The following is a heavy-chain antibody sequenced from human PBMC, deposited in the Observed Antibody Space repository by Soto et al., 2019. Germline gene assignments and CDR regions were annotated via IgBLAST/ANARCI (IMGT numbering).Heavy chain of an antibody. D-gene: IGHD4-4*01. CDR1: GGYIRSYY. CDR2: SYYSGST. J-gene: IGHJ3*02. V-gene: IGHV4-59*08. Sequence: QVQLQESGPGLVKPSETLSLTCTVSGGYIRSYYWGWIRQPPGKGLEWIGYSYYSGSTKYNPSVTRRFTISVDTAKNQFSLKLTSVTAADTAVYYCARLPVDAFDIWGQGTMVTVSS. CDR3: ARLPVDAFDI.